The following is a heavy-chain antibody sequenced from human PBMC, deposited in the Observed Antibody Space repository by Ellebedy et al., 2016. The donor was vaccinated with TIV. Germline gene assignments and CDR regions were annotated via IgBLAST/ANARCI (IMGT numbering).Heavy chain of an antibody. J-gene: IGHJ3*02. D-gene: IGHD2-21*02. Sequence: SETLSLXXTVSGGSISSYYWSWIRQPAGKGLEWIGRIYTSGSTNYNPSLKSRVTMSVDTSKNQFSLKLSSVTAADTAVYYCARDSDCGGDCYLHDAFDIWGQGTMVTVSS. V-gene: IGHV4-4*07. CDR3: ARDSDCGGDCYLHDAFDI. CDR1: GGSISSYY. CDR2: IYTSGST.